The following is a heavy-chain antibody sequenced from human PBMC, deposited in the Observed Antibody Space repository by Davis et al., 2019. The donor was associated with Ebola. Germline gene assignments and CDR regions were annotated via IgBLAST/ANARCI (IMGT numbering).Heavy chain of an antibody. CDR2: ITGSGGSR. V-gene: IGHV3-23*01. CDR3: ARVAAAGTDY. Sequence: PGGSLRLSCAASGFTFSNYAMSWVRQAPGKGLEWVSSITGSGGSRYHADSVKGRFTISRDNSENTLHLQMNSLRAEDTAVYYCARVAAAGTDYWGQGTLVTVSS. J-gene: IGHJ4*02. D-gene: IGHD6-13*01. CDR1: GFTFSNYA.